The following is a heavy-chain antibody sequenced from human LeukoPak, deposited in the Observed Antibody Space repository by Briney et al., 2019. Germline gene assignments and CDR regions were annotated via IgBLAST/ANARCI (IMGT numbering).Heavy chain of an antibody. CDR1: GGTFSSYA. J-gene: IGHJ6*03. CDR2: IIPIFGTA. V-gene: IGHV1-69*13. D-gene: IGHD1-1*01. Sequence: ASVKVSCKASGGTFSSYAISWVRQAPGQGLEWMGGIIPIFGTANYAQKFQGRVTITADESTSTAYMELSSLRSEDTAVYYCARVNEGVSDLAYYYYYMDVWGKGTTVTISS. CDR3: ARVNEGVSDLAYYYYYMDV.